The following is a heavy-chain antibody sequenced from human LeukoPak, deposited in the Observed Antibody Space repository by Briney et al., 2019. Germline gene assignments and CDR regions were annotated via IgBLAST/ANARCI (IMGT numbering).Heavy chain of an antibody. CDR2: ISSSSSTI. D-gene: IGHD2-15*01. J-gene: IGHJ4*02. V-gene: IGHV3-48*01. CDR3: ARDLRLTWV. Sequence: GGSLRLSCAASGFTFSSYSMIWVRQAPGKGLEWVSYISSSSSTIYYADSVKGRFTISRDNAKNSLYLQMNSLRAEDTAVYYCARDLRLTWVGGQGTLVTVSS. CDR1: GFTFSSYS.